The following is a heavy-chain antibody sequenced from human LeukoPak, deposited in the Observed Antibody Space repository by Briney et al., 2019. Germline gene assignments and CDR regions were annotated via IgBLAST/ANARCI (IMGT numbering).Heavy chain of an antibody. CDR2: INGDGSVT. D-gene: IGHD4-17*01. CDR3: ARGPYGDYVDAFDI. CDR1: GFTFSSYW. V-gene: IGHV3-74*01. Sequence: GGSLRLSCAASGFTFSSYWMHWVRQAPGKGLVWVSRINGDGSVTTYADSVKGRFTISRDNAKNSLYLQMNSLRAEDTAMYYCARGPYGDYVDAFDIWGQGTMVTVSS. J-gene: IGHJ3*02.